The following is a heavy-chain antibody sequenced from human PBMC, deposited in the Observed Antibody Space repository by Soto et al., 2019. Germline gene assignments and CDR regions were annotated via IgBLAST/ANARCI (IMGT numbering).Heavy chain of an antibody. CDR3: ARVPRYDTWYFDY. V-gene: IGHV3-33*01. D-gene: IGHD3-22*01. CDR2: LWYDGSRE. J-gene: IGHJ4*02. CDR1: GFSVSTHV. Sequence: QVQLVESGGGVVQPGRSLRLSCTASGFSVSTHVIHWVRHAPGKGLEWVAVLWYDGSREYYAESVKGRFTISRDNSKNTMYLQMNILRAEDTAVYYCARVPRYDTWYFDYWGQGTLATVSS.